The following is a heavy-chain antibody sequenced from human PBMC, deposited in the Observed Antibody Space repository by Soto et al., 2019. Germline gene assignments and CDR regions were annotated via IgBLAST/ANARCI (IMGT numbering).Heavy chain of an antibody. D-gene: IGHD6-19*01. Sequence: QVQLQQWGAGLLKPSETLSLTCAVYGGSFSGYYWSWIRQPPGKGLEWIGEINHSGSTNYNPSLKSRVTISVDTSKTQFSLKLSSVTAADTAVYYCARRLRFPAVAPSNYFDYWGQGTLVTVSS. CDR2: INHSGST. CDR1: GGSFSGYY. CDR3: ARRLRFPAVAPSNYFDY. J-gene: IGHJ4*02. V-gene: IGHV4-34*01.